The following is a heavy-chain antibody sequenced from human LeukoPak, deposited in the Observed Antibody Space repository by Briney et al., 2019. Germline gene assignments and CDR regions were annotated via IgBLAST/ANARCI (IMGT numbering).Heavy chain of an antibody. CDR1: GFTFNNYA. J-gene: IGHJ4*02. D-gene: IGHD3-22*01. CDR3: VKEHYYDSSGYSDY. V-gene: IGHV3-23*01. Sequence: GGSLRLSCEASGFTFNNYAMSWVRQAPGKGLEWVSAISGSGGSTYYADSVKGRFTISRDNSKNTLYLQMNSLRAEDTAVYYCVKEHYYDSSGYSDYWGQGTLVTVSS. CDR2: ISGSGGST.